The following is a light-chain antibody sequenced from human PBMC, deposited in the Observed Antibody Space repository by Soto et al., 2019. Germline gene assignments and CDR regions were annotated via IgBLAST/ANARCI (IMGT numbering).Light chain of an antibody. Sequence: QSVLTQPPSASGTPGQRVTISCSGSNSNVGSYYVYWYQQLQGTAPKLLIYTANQRPSGVPDQFSGSKSGSSASLAISGLRSEDEADYYCASWDDSLSGVVFGGGTKLTVL. CDR2: TAN. CDR3: ASWDDSLSGVV. V-gene: IGLV1-47*01. J-gene: IGLJ2*01. CDR1: NSNVGSYY.